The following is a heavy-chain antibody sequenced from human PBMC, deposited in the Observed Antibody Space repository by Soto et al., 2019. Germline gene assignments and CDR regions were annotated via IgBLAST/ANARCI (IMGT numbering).Heavy chain of an antibody. CDR3: ARGRGGVQH. CDR1: GGSFSGYY. Sequence: QVQLQQWGAGLLKPSETLSLTCAVYGGSFSGYYWSWVRQPPGQGLEWIGELNDSGSTNYNASLKSRVTFSVDTSKHQFSLKLSFVTAADTAVYYCARGRGGVQHWGQGTLVTVSS. D-gene: IGHD3-10*01. J-gene: IGHJ1*01. CDR2: LNDSGST. V-gene: IGHV4-34*01.